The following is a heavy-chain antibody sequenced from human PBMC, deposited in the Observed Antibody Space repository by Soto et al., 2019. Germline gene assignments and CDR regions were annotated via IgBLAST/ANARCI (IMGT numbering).Heavy chain of an antibody. V-gene: IGHV3-7*05. J-gene: IGHJ5*02. CDR2: IKQDGSEK. CDR3: ASRYFDWLNNWFDP. Sequence: EVQLVESGGGLVQPGGSLRLSCAASGFTFSSYWMSWVRQAPGKGLEWVANIKQDGSEKYYVDSVKGRFTISRDNAKNSLYLQMNSLRAEDTAVYYCASRYFDWLNNWFDPWGQGTLVTVSS. CDR1: GFTFSSYW. D-gene: IGHD3-9*01.